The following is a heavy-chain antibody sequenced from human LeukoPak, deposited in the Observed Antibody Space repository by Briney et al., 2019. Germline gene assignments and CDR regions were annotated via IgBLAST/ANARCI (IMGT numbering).Heavy chain of an antibody. D-gene: IGHD3-10*01. CDR1: GYTFTSYG. CDR3: ARLSITMVRGVIPPNWFDP. CDR2: ISAYNGNT. J-gene: IGHJ5*02. V-gene: IGHV1-18*01. Sequence: GASVKVSCKASGYTFTSYGISWVRQAPGQGLEWMGWISAYNGNTNYAQKLQGRVTMTTDTSTSTAYMELRSLRSDDTAVYYCARLSITMVRGVIPPNWFDPWGQGTLVTVSS.